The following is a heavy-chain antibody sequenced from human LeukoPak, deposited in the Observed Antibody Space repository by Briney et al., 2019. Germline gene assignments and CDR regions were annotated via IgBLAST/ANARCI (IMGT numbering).Heavy chain of an antibody. J-gene: IGHJ3*02. CDR1: GFTFSSYS. Sequence: GGSLRRSCAASGFTFSSYSMNWVRQAPGKGLEWVSAISGSGGSTYYADSVKGRFTISRDNSKNTLYLQMNSLRAEDTAVYYCAKELWWGYGLAFDIWGQGTMVTVSS. CDR2: ISGSGGST. CDR3: AKELWWGYGLAFDI. D-gene: IGHD5-18*01. V-gene: IGHV3-23*01.